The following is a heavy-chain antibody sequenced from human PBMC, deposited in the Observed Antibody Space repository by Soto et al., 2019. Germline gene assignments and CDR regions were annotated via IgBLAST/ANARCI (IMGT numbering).Heavy chain of an antibody. CDR1: SVIHC. V-gene: IGHV4-39*01. Sequence: SVIHCCGRKQQHPGKGLEWIGTIYDSGKTHYNPSHRSRATISMDTSKNQFSLRLTSVTAADTAVYYCARHTDCVSWCSCVEANSNDIDALDIWGHGTMVTVSS. D-gene: IGHD5-18*01. CDR3: ARHTDCVSWCSCVEANSNDIDALDI. J-gene: IGHJ3*02. CDR2: IYDSGKT.